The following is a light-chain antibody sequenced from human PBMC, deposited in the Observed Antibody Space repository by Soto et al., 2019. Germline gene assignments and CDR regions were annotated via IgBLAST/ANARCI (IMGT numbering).Light chain of an antibody. CDR1: QSISSW. CDR3: QQYHSWT. V-gene: IGKV1-5*03. Sequence: DIQMTQSPSTLSASVGDRVTITCRASQSISSWLAWYQQKPGKAPKLLIYKASSLESGVPSRFSGSGSGTEVTLTISSLQPDDFATYYCQQYHSWTFGQGTKVEIK. CDR2: KAS. J-gene: IGKJ1*01.